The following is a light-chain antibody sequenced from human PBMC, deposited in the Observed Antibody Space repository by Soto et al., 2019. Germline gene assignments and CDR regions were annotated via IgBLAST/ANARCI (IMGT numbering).Light chain of an antibody. Sequence: SYELTQPPSVSVAPGLTARISCGGNSIGSTSVHWYQQKPGQAPVLVVYDDRDRPSGIPERFSGSKSRNTATLTISRVEAGDEADYYCQVWDNSSDLSVLFGGGTKVTVL. J-gene: IGLJ2*01. CDR2: DDR. CDR1: SIGSTS. V-gene: IGLV3-21*02. CDR3: QVWDNSSDLSVL.